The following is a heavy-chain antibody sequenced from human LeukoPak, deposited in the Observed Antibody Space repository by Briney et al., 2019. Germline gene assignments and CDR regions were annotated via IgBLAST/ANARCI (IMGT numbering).Heavy chain of an antibody. CDR3: ARRQYQLLKGNYYYMDV. J-gene: IGHJ6*03. Sequence: PGGSLRLSRAASGFTFSSYSMNWVRQAPGKGLEWVSYISSSSSTIYYADSVKGRFTISRDNAKNSLYLQMNSLRAEDTAVYYCARRQYQLLKGNYYYMDVWGKGTTDTVSS. CDR2: ISSSSSTI. D-gene: IGHD2-2*01. CDR1: GFTFSSYS. V-gene: IGHV3-48*01.